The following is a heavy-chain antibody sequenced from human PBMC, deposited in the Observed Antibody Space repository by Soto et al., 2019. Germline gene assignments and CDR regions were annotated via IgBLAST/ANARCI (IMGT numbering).Heavy chain of an antibody. J-gene: IGHJ4*02. CDR3: AKAGHDSGWYWHS. CDR2: ITSSGSEV. V-gene: IGHV3-23*01. D-gene: IGHD6-19*01. Sequence: PGGSLRLSCAASVFTFIGSAMTWVRQAPGKWLEYVSSITSSGSEVFHAASVKGRFTMSRDNYKNMLYLQMNSLRAEETAVYYCAKAGHDSGWYWHSWGQG. CDR1: VFTFIGSA.